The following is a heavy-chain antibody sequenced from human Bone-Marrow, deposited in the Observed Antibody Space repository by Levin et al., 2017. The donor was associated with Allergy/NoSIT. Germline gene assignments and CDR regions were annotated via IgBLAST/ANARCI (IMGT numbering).Heavy chain of an antibody. CDR3: AKAFPWYDP. Sequence: LSLTCAASGFTFTSYAMSWVRQAPGKGLEWVSAISGSGGSTHYADSVKGRFTTSRDNSKNTLYLQMNSLRAEDTAVYYCAKAFPWYDPWGQGTLVTVSS. CDR2: ISGSGGST. J-gene: IGHJ5*02. CDR1: GFTFTSYA. D-gene: IGHD3-3*02. V-gene: IGHV3-23*01.